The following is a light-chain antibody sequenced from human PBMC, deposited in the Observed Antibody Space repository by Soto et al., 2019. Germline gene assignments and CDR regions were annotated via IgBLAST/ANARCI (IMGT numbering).Light chain of an antibody. CDR1: QSVSSY. CDR3: QPRGNWPLT. Sequence: MVLTQYTATLSLSGGERATLSCRASQSVSSYFAWYQQKPGQAPRLLIYDASNRATGIPARFSGSGSGTDFTLTISSLKPEDFAVYYCQPRGNWPLTFGGGSKVDI. CDR2: DAS. V-gene: IGKV3-11*01. J-gene: IGKJ4*01.